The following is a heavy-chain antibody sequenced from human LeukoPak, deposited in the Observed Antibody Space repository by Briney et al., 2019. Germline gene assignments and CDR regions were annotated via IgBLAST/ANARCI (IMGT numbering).Heavy chain of an antibody. CDR1: GFTFSSYT. V-gene: IGHV3-21*01. CDR2: ISKGSGYI. J-gene: IGHJ4*02. CDR3: VRDMGRESIFDY. D-gene: IGHD3-10*01. Sequence: GGSLRLSCAASGFTFSSYTMNWVRQAPGKGLEWVSSISKGSGYIYQTDSVKGRFTISRDNAKNSLFMEMNSLRVEDTAVYYCVRDMGRESIFDYWGQGTLVTVSS.